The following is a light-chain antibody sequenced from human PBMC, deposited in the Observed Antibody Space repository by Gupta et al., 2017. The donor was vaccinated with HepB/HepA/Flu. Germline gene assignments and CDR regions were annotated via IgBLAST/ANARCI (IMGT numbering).Light chain of an antibody. CDR2: DAS. Sequence: EIVLTQSPATLSLSPGERATLSCRDSQSVSSYLAWYQQKPGQAPRLLIYDASNRATGIPARFSGSGYGTDFTLTNSSRESEDFAVYYCQQRSNWWTFGQGTKVEIK. V-gene: IGKV3-11*01. CDR3: QQRSNWWT. J-gene: IGKJ1*01. CDR1: QSVSSY.